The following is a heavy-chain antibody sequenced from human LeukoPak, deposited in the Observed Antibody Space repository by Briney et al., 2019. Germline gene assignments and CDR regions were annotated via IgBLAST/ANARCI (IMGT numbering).Heavy chain of an antibody. CDR1: GYTFTGYY. CDR3: ARDSDPIRFLEWLPSHY. Sequence: ASVKVSCKASGYTFTGYYMHWVRQAPGQGLEWMGWINPNSGGTNYAQKFQGRVTMTRDTSISTAYMELSRLRSDDTAVYYCARDSDPIRFLEWLPSHYWGQGTLVTVSS. D-gene: IGHD3-3*01. V-gene: IGHV1-2*02. J-gene: IGHJ4*02. CDR2: INPNSGGT.